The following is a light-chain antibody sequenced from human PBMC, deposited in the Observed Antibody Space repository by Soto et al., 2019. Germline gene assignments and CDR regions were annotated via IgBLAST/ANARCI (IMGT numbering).Light chain of an antibody. Sequence: EIVLTQSPGTLSLSPGEIATLSCRSSQSVSSSYLAWYQQKPGQAPRLLIYDVSSRATGIPDRFSGSGSGTDFTLTISRLEPEDFAVYYCQQYGSSPMFGQGTKVEIK. CDR2: DVS. CDR3: QQYGSSPM. J-gene: IGKJ1*01. V-gene: IGKV3-20*01. CDR1: QSVSSSY.